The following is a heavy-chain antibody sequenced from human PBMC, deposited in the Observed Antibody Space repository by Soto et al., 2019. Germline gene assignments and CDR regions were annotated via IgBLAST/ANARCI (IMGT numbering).Heavy chain of an antibody. V-gene: IGHV1-46*01. D-gene: IGHD3-10*01. CDR2: INLAGGST. Sequence: QVQLVQSGAEMKKPGASVNVSCQASGNTFTTYSIHWVRQAPGQGLEWMGTINLAGGSTRYKQKFQGRVTMTRDTSTSTVYMELSRLRSEDTAVYYCARDVHVYYYGSGKNWFDPWGQGTLVTVSS. CDR1: GNTFTTYS. CDR3: ARDVHVYYYGSGKNWFDP. J-gene: IGHJ5*02.